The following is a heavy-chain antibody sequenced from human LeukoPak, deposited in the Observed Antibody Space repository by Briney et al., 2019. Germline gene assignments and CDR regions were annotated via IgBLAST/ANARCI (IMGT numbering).Heavy chain of an antibody. CDR3: ARDVLLWFGELLSPFNWFDP. CDR2: IYTSGST. D-gene: IGHD3-10*01. J-gene: IGHJ5*02. CDR1: GGSISSYY. V-gene: IGHV4-4*07. Sequence: SETLSLTCTVSGGSISSYYWSWIRQPAGEGLEWIGRIYTSGSTNYNPSLKSRVTMSVDTSKNQFSLKLSSVTAADTAVYYCARDVLLWFGELLSPFNWFDPWGQGTLVTVSS.